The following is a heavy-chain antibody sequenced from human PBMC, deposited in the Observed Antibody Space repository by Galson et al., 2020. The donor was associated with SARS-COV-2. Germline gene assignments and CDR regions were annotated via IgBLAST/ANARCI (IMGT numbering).Heavy chain of an antibody. V-gene: IGHV4-34*01. CDR2: INHSRST. CDR1: GGSFSGYY. J-gene: IGHJ4*02. CDR3: ARGPGTTRVLTGYYTLFDY. Sequence: SQTLPLTCAVNGGSFSGYYWNWHRQPPGKGLAWIGEINHSRSTNYNPSLKSRVTISVDTSKNQFSLKLSSVTAADTAVYYCARGPGTTRVLTGYYTLFDYWGQGTPVTVSS. D-gene: IGHD3-9*01.